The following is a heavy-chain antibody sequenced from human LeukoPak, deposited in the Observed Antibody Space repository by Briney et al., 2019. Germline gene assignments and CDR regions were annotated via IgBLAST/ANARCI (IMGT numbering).Heavy chain of an antibody. D-gene: IGHD3-3*01. J-gene: IGHJ4*02. CDR3: ARGAPVAIFGPGYHEYFEY. CDR1: GYTFASYT. CDR2: MNPNSGNT. Sequence: ASVKVSCKASGYTFASYTISWVRQAPGQGLEWMGWMNPNSGNTGYAQKFQGRVIMTTNISMSTAYMELRGLRYEDTAIYYCARGAPVAIFGPGYHEYFEYWGQGTVVAVSS. V-gene: IGHV1-8*02.